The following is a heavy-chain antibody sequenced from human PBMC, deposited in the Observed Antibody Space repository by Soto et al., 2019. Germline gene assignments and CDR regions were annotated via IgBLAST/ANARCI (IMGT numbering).Heavy chain of an antibody. CDR3: ARYDSSGYYWPYYYYGMDV. CDR1: GFTFSTYS. Sequence: EVQLVESGGGLVKPGGPLRLSCAASGFTFSTYSMNWVRQAPGKGLGWVSSISSSSSYIYYADSVQGRFTISRDNAKSSLYLQTHSLRAEETAVYYCARYDSSGYYWPYYYYGMDVWGQGTTVTVSS. CDR2: ISSSSSYI. D-gene: IGHD3-22*01. V-gene: IGHV3-21*01. J-gene: IGHJ6*02.